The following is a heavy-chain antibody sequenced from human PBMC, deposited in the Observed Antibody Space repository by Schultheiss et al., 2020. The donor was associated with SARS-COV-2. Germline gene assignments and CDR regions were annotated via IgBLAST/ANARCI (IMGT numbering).Heavy chain of an antibody. CDR3: ASLHETGDEEVDY. CDR1: GFTFDDYA. V-gene: IGHV3-43*02. CDR2: ISWDGSTI. D-gene: IGHD7-27*01. Sequence: GGSLRLSCAASGFTFDDYAMHWVRQAPGKGLEWVSLISWDGSTIYYADSVKGRFTISRDNAKNSLYLQMNSLRAEDTAVYYCASLHETGDEEVDYWGQGTLVTVSS. J-gene: IGHJ4*02.